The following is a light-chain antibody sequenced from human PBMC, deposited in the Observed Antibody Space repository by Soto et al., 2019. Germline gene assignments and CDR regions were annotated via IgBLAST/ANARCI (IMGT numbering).Light chain of an antibody. Sequence: EVVLTQSPGSLSLSPGERATLSCRASQSVNSIYLAWYQQKPGQAPRLLIHGASSRATGIPDRFSGSGSGTDFPLTISRLEPEDFAVYYCQQYGSSPPTYPFGQGTKLEI. V-gene: IGKV3-20*01. CDR2: GAS. CDR1: QSVNSIY. CDR3: QQYGSSPPTYP. J-gene: IGKJ2*01.